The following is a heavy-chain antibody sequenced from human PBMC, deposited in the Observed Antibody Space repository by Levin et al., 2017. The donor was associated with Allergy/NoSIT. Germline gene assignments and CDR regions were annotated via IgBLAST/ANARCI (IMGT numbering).Heavy chain of an antibody. CDR2: IYYDGNNK. CDR1: GFTFSSYG. V-gene: IGHV3-33*06. D-gene: IGHD3-9*01. CDR3: AKDQGSNYDILSHFDH. Sequence: QSGGSLRLSCAASGFTFSSYGMHWVRQAPGKGLEWVAIIYYDGNNKYYADSVKGRFTISRDNSKNMMYLQMNSLRDEDTAVYYCAKDQGSNYDILSHFDHWGQGTLVTVSS. J-gene: IGHJ4*02.